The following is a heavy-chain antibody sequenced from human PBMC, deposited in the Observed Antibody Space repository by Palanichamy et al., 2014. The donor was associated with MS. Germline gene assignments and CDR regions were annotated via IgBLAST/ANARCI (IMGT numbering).Heavy chain of an antibody. CDR2: IYYSGST. CDR1: GSSISSSSYY. D-gene: IGHD1-20*01. CDR3: ARHRLSNWNHDY. J-gene: IGHJ4*02. Sequence: QLQLQESGPGLVKPSETLSLTCTVSGSSISSSSYYWGWIRQPPGKGLEWIGSIYYSGSTYYNPSLKSRVTISVDTSKNQFSLKLSSVTAADTAVYYCARHRLSNWNHDYWGQGTLVTVSS. V-gene: IGHV4-39*01.